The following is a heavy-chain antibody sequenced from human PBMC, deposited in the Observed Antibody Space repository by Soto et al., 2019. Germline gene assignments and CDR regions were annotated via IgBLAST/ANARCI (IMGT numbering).Heavy chain of an antibody. CDR2: IYTGVIT. CDR1: WFTVSSNY. J-gene: IGHJ1*01. CDR3: ARDLGRDSNQH. D-gene: IGHD4-4*01. V-gene: IGHV3-53*01. Sequence: GGTLRLSSAASWFTVSSNYMSWVRQAPGNGLYCVSVIYTGVITSXXDSVKGRXXISRDNSNNTVYLHMXILRAEYTSLYYCARDLGRDSNQHWGQGTLVTVSS.